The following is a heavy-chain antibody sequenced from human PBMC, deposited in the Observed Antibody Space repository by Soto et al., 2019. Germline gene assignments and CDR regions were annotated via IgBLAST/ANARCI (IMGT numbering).Heavy chain of an antibody. V-gene: IGHV3-23*01. CDR3: AKDPPYCSSTSCYYGMDV. CDR1: GFTFSSYA. D-gene: IGHD2-2*01. J-gene: IGHJ6*02. Sequence: GGSLRLSCAASGFTFSSYAMSWVRQAPGKGLEWVSAISGSGGSTYYADSVKGRFTISRDNSKNTLYLQMNSLIAEDTAVYYCAKDPPYCSSTSCYYGMDVWGQGTTVTVSS. CDR2: ISGSGGST.